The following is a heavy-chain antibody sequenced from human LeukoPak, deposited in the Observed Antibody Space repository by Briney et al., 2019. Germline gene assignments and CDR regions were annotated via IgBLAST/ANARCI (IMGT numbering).Heavy chain of an antibody. D-gene: IGHD6-13*01. J-gene: IGHJ5*02. CDR2: IIPILGIP. V-gene: IGHV1-69*04. CDR3: ASVGQQFDP. CDR1: GGSFSSYA. Sequence: ASVKVSCKASGGSFSSYAISWVRQAPGQGLEWMGRIIPILGIPNYAQKFQGRGTITADKSTSTAYMELSSLRSEDTAVYYCASVGQQFDPWGQGTLVTVSS.